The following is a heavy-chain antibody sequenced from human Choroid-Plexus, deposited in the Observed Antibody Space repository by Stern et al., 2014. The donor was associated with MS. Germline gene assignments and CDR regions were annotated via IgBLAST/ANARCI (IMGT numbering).Heavy chain of an antibody. Sequence: VQLVESGGGVVQPGRPLRLSCAASGFSFSSFGMHWVRQAPGKGLEWVALISYDGSKDYADSVKGRFAISRDNSKNTLYLQMNSLRAEDTAVYYCAKDRHYLTFFFDFWGQGALVTFSS. CDR1: GFSFSSFG. J-gene: IGHJ4*02. V-gene: IGHV3-30*18. CDR3: AKDRHYLTFFFDF. D-gene: IGHD2/OR15-2a*01. CDR2: ISYDGSK.